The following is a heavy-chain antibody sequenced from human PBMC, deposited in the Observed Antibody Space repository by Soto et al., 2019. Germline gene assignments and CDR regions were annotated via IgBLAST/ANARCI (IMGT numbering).Heavy chain of an antibody. CDR1: GYTFTSYG. D-gene: IGHD2-15*01. Sequence: QVQLVQSGAAVKKPGASVKVACKASGYTFTSYGISWVRQAPGQGREWMGWISAYNGNTNYAQKLQGRVTMTTYTSTSTAYREFGSLRSDDTAVFYCASTPRRYDYYDGMDLWGQGTTDTVSS. CDR3: ASTPRRYDYYDGMDL. V-gene: IGHV1-18*04. J-gene: IGHJ6*02. CDR2: ISAYNGNT.